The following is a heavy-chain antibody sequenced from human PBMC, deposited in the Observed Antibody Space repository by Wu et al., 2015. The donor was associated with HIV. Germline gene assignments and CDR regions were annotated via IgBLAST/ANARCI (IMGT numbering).Heavy chain of an antibody. J-gene: IGHJ4*02. V-gene: IGHV1-2*02. CDR3: ARPVSQDYGSGSRFDY. D-gene: IGHD3-10*01. CDR2: INPNSGGT. Sequence: QVQLVQSGAEVKKPGASVKVSCKASGYTFTGYYMHWVRQAPGQGLEWMGWINPNSGGTNYAQKFQGRVTMTRDTSISTAYMELSRLRSDDTAVYYCARPVSQDYGSGSRFDYWGQGTLVTVSS. CDR1: GYTFTGYY.